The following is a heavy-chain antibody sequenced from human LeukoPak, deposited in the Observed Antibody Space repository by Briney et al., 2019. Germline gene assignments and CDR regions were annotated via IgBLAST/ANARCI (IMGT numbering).Heavy chain of an antibody. V-gene: IGHV3-20*04. CDR1: GFTFDDYG. D-gene: IGHD6-19*01. Sequence: GGSLRLSCAASGFTFDDYGMSWVRQAPGKGLEWVSGINWNGGSTGYADSVKGRFTISRDNAKNSLYLQMNSLRAEDTALYYCARGVPVAGTLDAFDTWGQGTMVTVSS. J-gene: IGHJ3*02. CDR2: INWNGGST. CDR3: ARGVPVAGTLDAFDT.